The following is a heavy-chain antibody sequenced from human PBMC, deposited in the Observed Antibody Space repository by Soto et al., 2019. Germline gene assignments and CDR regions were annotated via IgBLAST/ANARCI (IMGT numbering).Heavy chain of an antibody. CDR1: GFTFSSYA. J-gene: IGHJ6*02. CDR3: AKSRITIFGVVIISPPWYYYGMDV. Sequence: GGSLRLSCAASGFTFSSYAMSWVRQAPGKGLEWVSAISGSGGSTYYADSVKGRFTISRDNSKNTLYLQMNSLRAEDTAVYYCAKSRITIFGVVIISPPWYYYGMDVWGQGTTVTVSS. CDR2: ISGSGGST. D-gene: IGHD3-3*01. V-gene: IGHV3-23*01.